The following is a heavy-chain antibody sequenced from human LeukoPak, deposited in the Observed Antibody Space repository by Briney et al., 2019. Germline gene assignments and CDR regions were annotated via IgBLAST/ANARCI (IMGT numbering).Heavy chain of an antibody. CDR3: ARGRVVVAANYYYYYGMDV. CDR1: GGTFSSYA. Sequence: GASVKVSCKASGGTFSSYAISWVRQAPGQGLEWMGGIIPIFGTANYAQKFQGRVTITADESTSTAYMELSSLRSEDTAVYYCARGRVVVAANYYYYYGMDVWGQGTTVTVSS. J-gene: IGHJ6*02. D-gene: IGHD2-15*01. V-gene: IGHV1-69*13. CDR2: IIPIFGTA.